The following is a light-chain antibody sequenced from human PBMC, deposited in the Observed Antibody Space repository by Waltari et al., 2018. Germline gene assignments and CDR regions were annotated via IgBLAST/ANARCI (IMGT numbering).Light chain of an antibody. CDR3: QQYNNWPPWT. V-gene: IGKV3-15*01. CDR2: GAS. Sequence: EVVMTQSPATLSLSPGERVTLSCRASQNINNNLAWYQQKPGQAPRLLIYGASTRAAGIPARFSGSGSGTECTLTISSLQSEDFAVYYCQQYNNWPPWTFGQGTKVEIK. CDR1: QNINNN. J-gene: IGKJ1*01.